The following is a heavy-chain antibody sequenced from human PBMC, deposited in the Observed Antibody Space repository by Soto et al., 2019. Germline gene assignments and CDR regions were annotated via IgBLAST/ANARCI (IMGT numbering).Heavy chain of an antibody. V-gene: IGHV3-74*01. CDR3: AREQKTEVTPAPDFMDV. D-gene: IGHD2-2*01. CDR1: GFTFSIYW. CDR2: IRSDGGT. Sequence: GGSLRLSCEASGFTFSIYWMAWVRQAPGKELVWVSRIRSDGGTNYADSVKGRFTVSRDNAKNTLYLQMNSLRAEDSAVYYCAREQKTEVTPAPDFMDVCGKRTTVTVSS. J-gene: IGHJ6*03.